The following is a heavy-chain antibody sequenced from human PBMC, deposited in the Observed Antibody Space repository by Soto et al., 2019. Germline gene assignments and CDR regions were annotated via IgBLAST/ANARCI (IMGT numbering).Heavy chain of an antibody. V-gene: IGHV3-7*01. Sequence: GSLRLSCAASGFTFSSYWMSWVRQAPGKGLEWVANIKQDGSEKYYVDSVKGRFTISRDNAKNSLYLQMNSLRAEDTAVYYCASPPYTIFGVVIIPWGQGTLVTVSS. D-gene: IGHD3-3*01. CDR1: GFTFSSYW. CDR2: IKQDGSEK. J-gene: IGHJ5*02. CDR3: ASPPYTIFGVVIIP.